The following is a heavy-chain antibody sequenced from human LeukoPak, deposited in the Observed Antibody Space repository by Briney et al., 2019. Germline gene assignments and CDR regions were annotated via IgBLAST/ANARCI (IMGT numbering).Heavy chain of an antibody. CDR2: ISAFNGDT. J-gene: IGHJ6*04. CDR1: GYTFTGYG. D-gene: IGHD6-25*01. CDR3: ARERYSSGPRSMDV. Sequence: ASVKVSCKASGYTFTGYGISWVRQAPGQGLEWMRWISAFNGDTNYAQKFQGRVTMTTETSTSIAFMEVRSLSSDDTAVYYCARERYSSGPRSMDVWGKGTTVTVSA. V-gene: IGHV1-18*01.